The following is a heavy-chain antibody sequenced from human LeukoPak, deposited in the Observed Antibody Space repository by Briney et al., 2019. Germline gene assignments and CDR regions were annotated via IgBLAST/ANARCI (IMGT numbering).Heavy chain of an antibody. CDR1: GFTFSSYW. CDR2: IQQDGSEK. CDR3: ARNPPRYFN. Sequence: GGSLRLSCAASGFTFSSYWMMWARQPPGEGLEWVANIQQDGSEKYYVDSVKGRFTISRDNAKNSLYLQMNSLRAEATAVYYCARNPPRYFNWGQGTLGTVSS. V-gene: IGHV3-7*04. D-gene: IGHD1-26*01. J-gene: IGHJ4*02.